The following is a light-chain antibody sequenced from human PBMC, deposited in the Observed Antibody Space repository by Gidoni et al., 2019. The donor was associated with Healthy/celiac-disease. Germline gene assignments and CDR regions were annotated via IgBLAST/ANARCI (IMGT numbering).Light chain of an antibody. CDR2: CAS. CDR1: QSVSSY. Sequence: EIVLTQSPATLTLSPAERATLPGRASQSVSSYLAWSQQKPGQAPRLLIYCASNRATGIPARFSGSGSGTDFTLTISSLEPEDFAVYYCQQRSNWPPEYTFGQGTKLE. CDR3: QQRSNWPPEYT. J-gene: IGKJ2*01. V-gene: IGKV3-11*01.